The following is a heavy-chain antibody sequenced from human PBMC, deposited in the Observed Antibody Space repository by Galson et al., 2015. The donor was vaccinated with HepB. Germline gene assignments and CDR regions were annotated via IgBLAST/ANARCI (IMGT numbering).Heavy chain of an antibody. Sequence: SLRLSCAASGFTFSSYSMNWVRQAPGKGLEWVSYISSSSSTIYYADSVKGRFTISRDNAKNSLYLQMNSLRDEDTAVYYCARGAPIRYGSGSEYYFDYWGQGTLVTVSS. J-gene: IGHJ4*02. V-gene: IGHV3-48*02. CDR2: ISSSSSTI. D-gene: IGHD3-10*01. CDR3: ARGAPIRYGSGSEYYFDY. CDR1: GFTFSSYS.